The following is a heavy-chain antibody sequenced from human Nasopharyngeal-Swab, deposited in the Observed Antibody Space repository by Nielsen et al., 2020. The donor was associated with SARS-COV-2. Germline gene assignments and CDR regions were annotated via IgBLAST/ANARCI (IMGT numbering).Heavy chain of an antibody. J-gene: IGHJ6*02. D-gene: IGHD5/OR15-5a*01. CDR3: ARDGPSTYYYYGMDV. CDR2: ITYDGSNK. Sequence: GGSLRLSCAASGFTFSSYAMHWVRQAPGKGLEWGAVITYDGSNKYYADSVKGRFTISRDNSKNTLYLQMNSLRAEDTAVYYCARDGPSTYYYYGMDVWGQGTTVTVSS. CDR1: GFTFSSYA. V-gene: IGHV3-30*04.